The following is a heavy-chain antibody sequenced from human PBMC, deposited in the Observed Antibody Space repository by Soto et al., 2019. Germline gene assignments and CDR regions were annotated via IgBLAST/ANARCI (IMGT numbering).Heavy chain of an antibody. CDR1: GFTFSSYA. D-gene: IGHD3-22*01. CDR3: AKLPYYYDSSGPPVVFDY. CDR2: ISGSGGST. J-gene: IGHJ4*02. V-gene: IGHV3-23*01. Sequence: GGSLRLSCAASGFTFSSYAMSWVRQAPGKGLEWVSAISGSGGSTYYADSVKGRFTISRDNSKNTLYLQMNSLRAEDTAVYYCAKLPYYYDSSGPPVVFDYWGQGTLVTVSS.